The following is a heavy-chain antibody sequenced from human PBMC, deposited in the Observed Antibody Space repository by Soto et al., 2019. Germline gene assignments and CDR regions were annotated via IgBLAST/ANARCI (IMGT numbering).Heavy chain of an antibody. CDR2: IIPILGIA. CDR1: GGTFSSYT. CDR3: ARYRTNYGDYAYYYYMDV. Sequence: QVQLVQSGAEVKKPGSSVKVSCKASGGTFSSYTISWVRQAPGQGLEWMRRIIPILGIANYAQKFQGRVTITADKSTSTAYMELSSLRSEDTAVYYCARYRTNYGDYAYYYYMDVWGKGTTVTVSS. D-gene: IGHD4-17*01. J-gene: IGHJ6*03. V-gene: IGHV1-69*02.